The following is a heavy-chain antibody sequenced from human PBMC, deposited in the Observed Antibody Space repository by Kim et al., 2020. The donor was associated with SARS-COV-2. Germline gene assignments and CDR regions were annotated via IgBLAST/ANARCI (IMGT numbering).Heavy chain of an antibody. CDR3: ASLPTQQLGPFDY. Sequence: YAQKFQGRVTMTRDTSISTAYMELGRLRSDDTAVYYCASLPTQQLGPFDYWGQGTLVTVSS. V-gene: IGHV1-2*02. D-gene: IGHD2-2*01. J-gene: IGHJ4*02.